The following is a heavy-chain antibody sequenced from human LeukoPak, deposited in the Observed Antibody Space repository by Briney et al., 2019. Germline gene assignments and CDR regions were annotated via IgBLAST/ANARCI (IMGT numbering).Heavy chain of an antibody. V-gene: IGHV4-4*07. CDR2: TYTSGST. CDR3: ARGRLYSSWDY. D-gene: IGHD6-6*01. J-gene: IGHJ4*02. CDR1: GGSISSYD. Sequence: PSETLSLTCTVSGGSISSYDWSWIRQPAGKGLEWIGRTYTSGSTNYNPSLKSRVTMSVDMSKNQFSLKLSSVTAADTAVYYCARGRLYSSWDYWGQGTLATVSS.